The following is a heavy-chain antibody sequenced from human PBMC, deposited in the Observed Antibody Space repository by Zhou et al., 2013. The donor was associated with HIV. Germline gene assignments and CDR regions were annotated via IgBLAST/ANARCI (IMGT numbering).Heavy chain of an antibody. CDR2: IIPRFGTT. J-gene: IGHJ4*02. CDR3: ARDMSGSRFTAFDY. Sequence: QVQVVQSGAEVKKPGSSVKVSCEASGGTFISYAISWVRQAPGQGLQWMGGIIPRFGTTNYAQKFQGRVTITTDESTSTVYMELSSLRSEDTAVYYCARDMSGSRFTAFDYWGQGTLVTVSS. V-gene: IGHV1-69*05. CDR1: GGTFISYA. D-gene: IGHD1-26*01.